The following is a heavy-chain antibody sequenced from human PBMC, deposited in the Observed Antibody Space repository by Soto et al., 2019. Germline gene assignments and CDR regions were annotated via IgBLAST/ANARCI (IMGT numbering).Heavy chain of an antibody. CDR1: GFTFSSYW. D-gene: IGHD1-26*01. V-gene: IGHV3-74*01. CDR3: SRDATTGYSAAGDY. Sequence: WGSLRLSCAASGFTFSSYWMHWVRQSPGKGLMWVSRINNDGSSRSYADSVKGRFTISRDNAKNTLYLQVNSLRAEDTAVYYCSRDATTGYSAAGDYCGQGTLVTVSS. CDR2: INNDGSSR. J-gene: IGHJ4*02.